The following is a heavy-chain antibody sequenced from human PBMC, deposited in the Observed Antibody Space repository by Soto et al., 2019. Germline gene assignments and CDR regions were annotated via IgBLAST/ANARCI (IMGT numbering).Heavy chain of an antibody. CDR3: ARAVQVDSIVVVPAATGEGAFDI. V-gene: IGHV3-33*01. CDR1: GFTFSSYG. D-gene: IGHD2-2*01. J-gene: IGHJ3*02. Sequence: GGSLRLSCAASGFTFSSYGMHWVRQAPGKGLEWVAVIWYDGSNKYYADSVKGRFTISRDNSKNTLYLQMNSLRAEDTAVYYCARAVQVDSIVVVPAATGEGAFDIWGQGTMVTASS. CDR2: IWYDGSNK.